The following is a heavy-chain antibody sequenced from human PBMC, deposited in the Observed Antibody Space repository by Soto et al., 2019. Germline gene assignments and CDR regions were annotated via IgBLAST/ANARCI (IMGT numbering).Heavy chain of an antibody. J-gene: IGHJ3*02. CDR2: IYPSDSDT. V-gene: IGHV5-51*01. CDR1: GYNFAGYW. CDR3: ARFSLWGSYLNGAFDI. Sequence: PGESLNLSCKGSGYNFAGYWIAWVRQMPGKGLELMGIIYPSDSDTRYRPSFQGQVTISADKSISTAYLQWSSLKASDTAMYYCARFSLWGSYLNGAFDIWGQGTMVTVSS. D-gene: IGHD3-16*02.